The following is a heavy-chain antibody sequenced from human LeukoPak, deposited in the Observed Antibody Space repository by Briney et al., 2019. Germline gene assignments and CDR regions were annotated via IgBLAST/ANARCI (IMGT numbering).Heavy chain of an antibody. CDR3: AKVNCGGDCYSYSDY. D-gene: IGHD2-21*01. Sequence: PGGSLRLSCAASGFTFSSYWMSWVRQAPGKGLEWVANIKPDGSEKHYVDSVKGRFTISRDNSKNTLYLQMNSLRAEDTAVYYCAKVNCGGDCYSYSDYWGQGTLVTVSS. J-gene: IGHJ4*02. CDR2: IKPDGSEK. CDR1: GFTFSSYW. V-gene: IGHV3-7*03.